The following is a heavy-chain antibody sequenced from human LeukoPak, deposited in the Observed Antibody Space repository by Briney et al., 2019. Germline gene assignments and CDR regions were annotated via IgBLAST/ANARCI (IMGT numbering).Heavy chain of an antibody. CDR3: ARDVHYYDSSGYYTGGY. Sequence: PGGSLRLSCAASGFTFSSYWMSWVRQAPGKGLEWVANIKQDGSEKYYVDSVKGRFTISRDNAKNSLYLQMNSLRAEDTAVYYCARDVHYYDSSGYYTGGYWGQGTLVTVSS. D-gene: IGHD3-22*01. V-gene: IGHV3-7*01. CDR1: GFTFSSYW. CDR2: IKQDGSEK. J-gene: IGHJ4*02.